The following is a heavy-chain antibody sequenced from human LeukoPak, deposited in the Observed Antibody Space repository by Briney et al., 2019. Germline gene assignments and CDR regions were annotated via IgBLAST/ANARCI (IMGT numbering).Heavy chain of an antibody. CDR3: ARKRGVAGNYDSSGSNWFDP. J-gene: IGHJ5*02. CDR2: IYYSGGT. V-gene: IGHV4-31*03. CDR1: GGSISSGGFY. D-gene: IGHD3-22*01. Sequence: PSQTLSLTCTVSGGSISSGGFYWSWIRQHPGKALEWIGYIYYSGGTYYNPSLKSRVTISVDTSKNQFSLKLSSVTAADTAVYYCARKRGVAGNYDSSGSNWFDPWGLGTLVTVSS.